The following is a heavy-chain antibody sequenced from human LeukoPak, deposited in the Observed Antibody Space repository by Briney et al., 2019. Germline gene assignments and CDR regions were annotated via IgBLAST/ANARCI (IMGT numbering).Heavy chain of an antibody. CDR2: ISSDSSYI. V-gene: IGHV3-21*01. CDR3: ARLGLRQPRPHAFDI. CDR1: GFTFSSYT. Sequence: GGSLRLSRAASGFTFSSYTMTWVRQAPGKGLEWVSCISSDSSYIYYLDSLKGRFTISRDNAKSSLFLQMNSLRAEDTALYYCARLGLRQPRPHAFDIWGQGTMVTVSS. D-gene: IGHD1-14*01. J-gene: IGHJ3*02.